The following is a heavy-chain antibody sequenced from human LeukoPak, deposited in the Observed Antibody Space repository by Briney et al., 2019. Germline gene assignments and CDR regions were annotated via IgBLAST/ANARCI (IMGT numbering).Heavy chain of an antibody. CDR2: ISPNRGDT. CDR3: ARGSSLGTSSWFDP. D-gene: IGHD2-8*01. J-gene: IGHJ5*02. V-gene: IGHV1-2*02. CDR1: GYSFSGFF. Sequence: ASVKVSCKASGYSFSGFFIHWVRQAPGQGLEWMGWISPNRGDTNYAQKFKGRVTMTTDTSLNTIYMELSSLRLDDTAVYFCARGSSLGTSSWFDPWGQGTLVTVSS.